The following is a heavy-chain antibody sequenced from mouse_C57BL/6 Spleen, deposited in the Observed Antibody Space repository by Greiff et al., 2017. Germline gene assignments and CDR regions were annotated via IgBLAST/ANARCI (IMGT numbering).Heavy chain of an antibody. V-gene: IGHV1-82*01. D-gene: IGHD2-5*01. CDR1: GYAFSSSW. CDR2: IYPGDGDT. CDR3: ARGGYSNYGTWFAY. J-gene: IGHJ3*01. Sequence: QVQLKQSGPELVKPGASVKISCKASGYAFSSSWMNWVKQRPGKGLEWIGRIYPGDGDTNYNGKFKGKATLTADKSSSTAYMQLSSLTSEDSAVYFCARGGYSNYGTWFAYWGQGTLVTVSA.